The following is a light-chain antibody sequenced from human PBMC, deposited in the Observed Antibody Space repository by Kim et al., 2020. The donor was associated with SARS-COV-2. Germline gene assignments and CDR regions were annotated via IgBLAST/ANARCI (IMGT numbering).Light chain of an antibody. CDR2: LAS. Sequence: DIQMTQSPSTLSASVGDGVTITCRASESIGNWLAWYQQKPGKAPKLLIYLASTLESGVPSRFRGSGSGTEFTLTITSLQPDDFATYYCQHYIRFPYTFGQGTKLEI. CDR3: QHYIRFPYT. CDR1: ESIGNW. J-gene: IGKJ2*01. V-gene: IGKV1-5*03.